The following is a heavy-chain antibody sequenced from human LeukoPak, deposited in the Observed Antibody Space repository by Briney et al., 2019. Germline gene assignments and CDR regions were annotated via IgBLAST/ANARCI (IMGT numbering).Heavy chain of an antibody. CDR2: IHTADDT. D-gene: IGHD5-12*01. CDR3: ARESAYDSSLDY. J-gene: IGHJ4*02. CDR1: GFTFSTYD. V-gene: IGHV3-13*04. Sequence: PGGSLRLSCVASGFTFSTYDMHWVRQAAGDRLEWVSSIHTADDTYYPDSVKGRFTISRENAKNLLYLQMNSLGVGDTAVYYCARESAYDSSLDYWGQGTLVTVSS.